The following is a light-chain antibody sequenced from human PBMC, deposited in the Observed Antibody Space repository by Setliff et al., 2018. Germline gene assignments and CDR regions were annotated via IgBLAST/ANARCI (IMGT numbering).Light chain of an antibody. CDR1: SSDVGGYNY. J-gene: IGLJ1*01. V-gene: IGLV2-14*03. CDR3: SSYTTSGTYV. Sequence: QPALTQPASVSGSPGQWITISCSGTSSDVGGYNYVSWYQQHPGKAPKLMIYDVTNRPSGISNRFSGSKSGNTASLTISGLQAEDDADYYCSSYTTSGTYVFGTGTKVTV. CDR2: DVT.